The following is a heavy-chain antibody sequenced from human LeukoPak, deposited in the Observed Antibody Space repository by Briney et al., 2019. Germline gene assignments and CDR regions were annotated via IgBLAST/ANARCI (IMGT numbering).Heavy chain of an antibody. J-gene: IGHJ6*02. Sequence: ASVKVSCKASGYTFTSYGISWVRQAPGQGLEWMGWISAYNGNTNYAQKLQGRVTMTTDTSTSTAYIELRSLRSDDTAVYYCARDGYYYGSGSPPHYYYGMDVWGQGTTVTVSS. CDR2: ISAYNGNT. D-gene: IGHD3-10*01. V-gene: IGHV1-18*01. CDR1: GYTFTSYG. CDR3: ARDGYYYGSGSPPHYYYGMDV.